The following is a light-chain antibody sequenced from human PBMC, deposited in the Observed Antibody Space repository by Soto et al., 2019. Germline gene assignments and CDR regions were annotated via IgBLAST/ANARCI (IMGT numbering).Light chain of an antibody. CDR2: LNSDGSH. V-gene: IGLV4-69*01. J-gene: IGLJ3*02. CDR3: QTWGTGIWV. Sequence: QLVLTQSPSASASLGASVKLTCTLSSGYSTYGIAWHQQQPEKGPRFLMKLNSDGSHNKGDGIPDRFSGSSSGAERYLTISSLQLEDEAGYYCQTWGTGIWVFGGGAKLTVL. CDR1: SGYSTYG.